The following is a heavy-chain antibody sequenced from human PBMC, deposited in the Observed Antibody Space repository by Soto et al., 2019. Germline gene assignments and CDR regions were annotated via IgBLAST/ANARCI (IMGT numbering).Heavy chain of an antibody. V-gene: IGHV1-18*04. Sequence: QVQLVQSGAEVKKPGASVKVSCKASGYTFTSYGISWVRQAPGQGLEWMGWITAYNGKTNYAQKLQGRVTMTTDTSTSTAYMRLRTVSSDDTPVYYCARGVKLLWFRESRYGMDVWGQGPTVTVSS. CDR1: GYTFTSYG. CDR3: ARGVKLLWFRESRYGMDV. D-gene: IGHD3-10*01. CDR2: ITAYNGKT. J-gene: IGHJ6*02.